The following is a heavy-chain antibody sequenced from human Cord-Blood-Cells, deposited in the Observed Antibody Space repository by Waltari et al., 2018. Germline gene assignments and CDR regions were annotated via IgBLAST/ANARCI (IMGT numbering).Heavy chain of an antibody. Sequence: QVQLVQSGAEVKKPGASVKVSCKASGYTFTSYYMHWVRQAPVQGLEWMGRINPSGGSTIYAQTFQGRVSKTRDTSTSTVYMELSSRGSEDTAVYYWAREMGFDYWSQGTLVTVSS. CDR3: AREMGFDY. CDR1: GYTFTSYY. D-gene: IGHD1-26*01. CDR2: INPSGGST. J-gene: IGHJ4*02. V-gene: IGHV1-46*01.